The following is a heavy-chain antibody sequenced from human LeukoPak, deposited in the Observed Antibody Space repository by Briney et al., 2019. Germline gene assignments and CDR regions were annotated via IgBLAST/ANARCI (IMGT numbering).Heavy chain of an antibody. J-gene: IGHJ3*02. CDR3: ARDPRIWSGYANDAFDI. Sequence: GGFLRLSCAASGFTFSSYSMNWVRQAPGKGLEWASSISSSSSYIYYANSVKGRFTISRDNAKNSLYLQMNSLRAEDTAVYYCARDPRIWSGYANDAFDIWGQGTMVTVSS. CDR2: ISSSSSYI. V-gene: IGHV3-21*01. D-gene: IGHD3-3*01. CDR1: GFTFSSYS.